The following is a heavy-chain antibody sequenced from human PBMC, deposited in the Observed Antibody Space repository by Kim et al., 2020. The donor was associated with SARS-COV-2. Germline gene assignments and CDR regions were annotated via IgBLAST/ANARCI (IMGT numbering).Heavy chain of an antibody. CDR2: IYSGGSGA. D-gene: IGHD2-15*01. CDR1: GFIFSNYA. V-gene: IGHV3-23*03. J-gene: IGHJ4*02. Sequence: GGSLRLSCAASGFIFSNYAMSWVRQAPGKGLEWISIIYSGGSGAYYADSVKGRFTISRDNSKNTLYLQMNSLRVEDTAVYYCAKDQSDDCSAGTCFSGYFDCWGQGTLVTVSS. CDR3: AKDQSDDCSAGTCFSGYFDC.